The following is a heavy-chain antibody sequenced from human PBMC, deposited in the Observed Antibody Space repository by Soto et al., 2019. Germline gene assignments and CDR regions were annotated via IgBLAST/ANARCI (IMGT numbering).Heavy chain of an antibody. Sequence: QLQLQESGSGLVKPSQTLSLTCAVSGGSISSGGYSWSWSRQPPGKGLEWIGYISHSGSTYYNPSPKSRVTISVDRSKNQFSLKLSSVTAADTAMYYCASGSHVPHYWGQGTLVTVSS. V-gene: IGHV4-30-2*01. CDR2: ISHSGST. CDR3: ASGSHVPHY. D-gene: IGHD6-6*01. CDR1: GGSISSGGYS. J-gene: IGHJ4*02.